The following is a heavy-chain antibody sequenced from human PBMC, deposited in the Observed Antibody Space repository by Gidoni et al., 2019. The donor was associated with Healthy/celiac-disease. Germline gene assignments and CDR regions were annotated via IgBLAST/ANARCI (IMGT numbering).Heavy chain of an antibody. CDR2: ISWNSGSI. CDR1: GFTFDDYA. J-gene: IGHJ6*02. CDR3: AKGLGRGGYYYYGMDV. Sequence: EVQLVESGGGLVQPGRSLRLSCAASGFTFDDYAMHWVRQAPGKGLEWVSGISWNSGSIGYADSVKGRFTISRDNAKNSLYLQMNSLRAEDTALYYCAKGLGRGGYYYYGMDVWGQGTTVTVSS. D-gene: IGHD2-15*01. V-gene: IGHV3-9*01.